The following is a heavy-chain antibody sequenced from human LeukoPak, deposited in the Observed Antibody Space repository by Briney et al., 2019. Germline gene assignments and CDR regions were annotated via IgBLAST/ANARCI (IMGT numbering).Heavy chain of an antibody. CDR1: GGSIRNQY. D-gene: IGHD3-22*01. V-gene: IGHV4-59*11. CDR2: IYYNGNT. CDR3: ASGGRITMIVVDTYYFDY. J-gene: IGHJ4*02. Sequence: SETLSLTCTVSGGSIRNQYSIWIRQPPGKGLECIGYIYYNGNTNYNPSLKSRATISADTSKNQFSLKLNSVSAADTAVYYCASGGRITMIVVDTYYFDYWGQGTLVTVSS.